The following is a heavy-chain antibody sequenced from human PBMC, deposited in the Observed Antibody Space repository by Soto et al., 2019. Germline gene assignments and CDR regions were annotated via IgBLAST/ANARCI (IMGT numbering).Heavy chain of an antibody. CDR1: GASISSGGYY. CDR2: IYYSGTT. D-gene: IGHD1-1*01. CDR3: ARDWGHNWDAGGYYYYAMDV. J-gene: IGHJ6*02. Sequence: LSLTCTVSGASISSGGYYSWIRQHPGKDLEWSGYIYYSGTTYYNPSLKSRVSITIDTSNNQFPLKLSSVTAADTAAYYCARDWGHNWDAGGYYYYAMDVWGQGTTVTVSS. V-gene: IGHV4-31*03.